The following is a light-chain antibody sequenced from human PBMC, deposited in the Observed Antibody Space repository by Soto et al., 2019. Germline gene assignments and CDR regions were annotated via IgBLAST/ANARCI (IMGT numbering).Light chain of an antibody. Sequence: QSALTQPASVSGSPGQSITISCTGTSSDVGTYNLVSWYQQYPGKAPKLMIYEVTKRPSGVSNRFSGSKSGNTASLTISGLQAEDEAGYSCCSYAGSSAYVFGTGTKVTVL. J-gene: IGLJ1*01. V-gene: IGLV2-23*02. CDR2: EVT. CDR3: CSYAGSSAYV. CDR1: SSDVGTYNL.